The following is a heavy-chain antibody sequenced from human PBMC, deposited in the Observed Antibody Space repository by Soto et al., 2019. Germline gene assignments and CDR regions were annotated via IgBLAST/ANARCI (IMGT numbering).Heavy chain of an antibody. CDR1: GFTFSNYY. Sequence: EVQLVESGGGLVQPGGSLRLSCAVSGFTFSNYYMQWVRQGPGKGLVYVARIDFDGRSTVHADSVKGRFTISRDNAKNTGYLQMNSLGAEDTGVYYCARGGSTSWLRALDLGGQGTLVTVSS. V-gene: IGHV3-74*01. CDR3: ARGGSTSWLRALDL. J-gene: IGHJ5*02. CDR2: IDFDGRST. D-gene: IGHD6-13*01.